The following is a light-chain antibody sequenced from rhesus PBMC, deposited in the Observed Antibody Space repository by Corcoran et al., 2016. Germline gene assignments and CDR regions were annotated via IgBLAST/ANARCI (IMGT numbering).Light chain of an antibody. J-gene: IGKJ2*01. V-gene: IGKV1-18*01. CDR2: DAS. CDR1: PGISRW. CDR3: QQGYSPPYS. Sequence: DIQMTQSPSSLSASVGDKVTITCRASPGISRWLAWYQQKPGTAPDLLIYDASSLQSGVPSRFSGSGAGTDYTLTISSLQPEDFATYYCQQGYSPPYSFGQGTKVEIK.